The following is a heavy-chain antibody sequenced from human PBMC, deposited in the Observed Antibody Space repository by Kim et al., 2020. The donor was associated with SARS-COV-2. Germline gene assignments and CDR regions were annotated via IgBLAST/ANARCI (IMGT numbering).Heavy chain of an antibody. D-gene: IGHD3-22*01. CDR1: GDSIDRINNY. CDR3: STRPSSMIIVARD. V-gene: IGHV4-39*01. CDR2: ISGST. J-gene: IGHJ4*02. Sequence: SETLSLTCIVSGDSIDRINNYWVWIRQPPGKGLEWIGGISGSTYYNPSLKSRVTISVDTSKNQFSLRLNSVTAADTAVYYCSTRPSSMIIVARDWGQGTLVTVSS.